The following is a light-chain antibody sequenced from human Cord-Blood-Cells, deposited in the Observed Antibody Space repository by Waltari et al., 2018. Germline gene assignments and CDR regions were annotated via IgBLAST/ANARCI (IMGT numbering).Light chain of an antibody. CDR2: WGS. CDR1: QSVLYSSNNKNY. Sequence: VVHQDPDSLSVSLRVRSTTTDETRQSVLYSSNNKNYLAWYQQKPGQSPKLLIYWGSTRESGVPDRFSGSGSGTDFTLTISSLQAEDVAVYYCKQYYRTPYSFGQGTKLEIK. J-gene: IGKJ2*03. CDR3: KQYYRTPYS. V-gene: IGKV4-1*01.